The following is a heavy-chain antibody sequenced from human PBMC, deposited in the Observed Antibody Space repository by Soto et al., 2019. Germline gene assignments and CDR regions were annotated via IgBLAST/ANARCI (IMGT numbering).Heavy chain of an antibody. D-gene: IGHD3-3*01. CDR2: ISPYNGNT. CDR1: GYRFTTYG. Sequence: QVQLVQSGAEVKKPGSSVKVSCKASGYRFTTYGISWVRQAPRQGLEWMGWISPYNGNTNYTQNLQGRVTMTTDSSTNTAYMELRNLRSDDTAVYYCARDLGEVAGSDYWGQGTLVTVSS. V-gene: IGHV1-18*04. J-gene: IGHJ4*02. CDR3: ARDLGEVAGSDY.